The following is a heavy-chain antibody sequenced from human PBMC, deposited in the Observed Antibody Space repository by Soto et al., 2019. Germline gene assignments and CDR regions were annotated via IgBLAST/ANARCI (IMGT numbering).Heavy chain of an antibody. CDR2: TFYRSKWYY. J-gene: IGHJ4*02. V-gene: IGHV6-1*01. CDR1: GDSVSSDSAA. D-gene: IGHD6-19*01. Sequence: QTLSLTCAISGDSVSSDSAAWNWIRQSPSRGLEWLGRTFYRSKWYYDYAISVKSRITINPDTTKNHFSLQLNYVTPEDTAVYYCARDSSSTGWYFDYWGQGTLVTVSS. CDR3: ARDSSSTGWYFDY.